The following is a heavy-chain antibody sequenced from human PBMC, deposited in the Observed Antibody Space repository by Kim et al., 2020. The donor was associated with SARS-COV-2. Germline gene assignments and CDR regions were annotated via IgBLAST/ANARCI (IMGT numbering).Heavy chain of an antibody. J-gene: IGHJ6*02. V-gene: IGHV4-4*07. CDR2: IYTSGST. CDR3: AREKALYYDILTGYYRSGGGPGGYYYGMDV. D-gene: IGHD3-9*01. CDR1: GGSISSYY. Sequence: SETLSLTCTVSGGSISSYYWSWIRQPAGKGLEWIGRIYTSGSTNYNPSLKSRVTMSVDTSKNQFSLKLSSVTAADTAVYYCAREKALYYDILTGYYRSGGGPGGYYYGMDVWGQGTTVTVSS.